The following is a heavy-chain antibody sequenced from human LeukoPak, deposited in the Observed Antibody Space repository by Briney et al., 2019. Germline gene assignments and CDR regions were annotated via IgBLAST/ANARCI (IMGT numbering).Heavy chain of an antibody. J-gene: IGHJ4*02. Sequence: GASVKVSCKASGGTFSSYAISWVRQAPGQGLEWMGRIIPILGIANYAQKFQGRVTITADKSTSTAYMELRSLRSEDTAVYYCARSGGDPFDYWGQGTLVTVSS. V-gene: IGHV1-69*04. CDR2: IIPILGIA. CDR1: GGTFSSYA. CDR3: ARSGGDPFDY. D-gene: IGHD2-21*02.